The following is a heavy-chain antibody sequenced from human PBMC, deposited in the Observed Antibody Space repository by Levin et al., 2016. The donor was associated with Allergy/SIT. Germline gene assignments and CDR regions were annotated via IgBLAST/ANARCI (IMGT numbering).Heavy chain of an antibody. CDR3: ASSTLWFDKLL. CDR2: INDDGRGT. Sequence: GGSLRLSCAGSATTFGRNWMHWVRQAPGKGLEWVSRINDDGRGTGYADSVRGRFTISRDNAKNTLYLHMNSLRADDAGVYYCASSTLWFDKLLWGQGTLVTVSS. D-gene: IGHD2-21*01. CDR1: ATTFGRNW. V-gene: IGHV3-74*01. J-gene: IGHJ4*02.